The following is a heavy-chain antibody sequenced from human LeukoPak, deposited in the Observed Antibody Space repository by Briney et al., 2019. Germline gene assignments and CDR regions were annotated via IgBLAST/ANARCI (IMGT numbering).Heavy chain of an antibody. V-gene: IGHV4-4*07. D-gene: IGHD3-10*01. CDR2: VYSDWAS. J-gene: IGHJ3*02. CDR3: ARGFGRATNEALDI. Sequence: PSETLSLTCTVSGDSIEDYYWSWIRQPAGKGPEWIGRVYSDWASDYYPSFRSRVTMSVNTSNKQFSLKLRSLTAADTAVYYCARGFGRATNEALDIWGQGTVVIVSS. CDR1: GDSIEDYY.